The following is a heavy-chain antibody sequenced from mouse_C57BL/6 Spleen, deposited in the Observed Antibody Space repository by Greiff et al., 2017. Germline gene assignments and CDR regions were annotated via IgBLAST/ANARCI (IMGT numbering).Heavy chain of an antibody. J-gene: IGHJ4*01. V-gene: IGHV6-3*01. CDR1: GFTFSNSW. D-gene: IGHD2-4*01. CDR2: IRLKSDNYAT. Sequence: DVKLEESGGGLVQPGGSMKLSCVASGFTFSNSWMNWVRQSPEKGLEWVAQIRLKSDNYATHYAESVKGRFTISRDDSKSSVYLQMNYLRAVDTGKYYCTRVVYYDYDDYYARNYWGQGTSVTVSS. CDR3: TRVVYYDYDDYYARNY.